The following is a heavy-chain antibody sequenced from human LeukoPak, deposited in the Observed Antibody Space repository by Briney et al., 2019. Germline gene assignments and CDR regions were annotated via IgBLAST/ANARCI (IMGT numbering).Heavy chain of an antibody. V-gene: IGHV3-48*03. D-gene: IGHD1-1*01. J-gene: IGHJ6*04. CDR1: GFTFSSYE. Sequence: GGSLRLSCAASGFTFSSYEMNWVRKAPGKGLGWVSYISSSGSTIYYADSVKGRFTISRDNAKTSLYLQMNSLRAEDTAVYYCARVQLERRGYYYYGMDVWGKGTTVTVSS. CDR3: ARVQLERRGYYYYGMDV. CDR2: ISSSGSTI.